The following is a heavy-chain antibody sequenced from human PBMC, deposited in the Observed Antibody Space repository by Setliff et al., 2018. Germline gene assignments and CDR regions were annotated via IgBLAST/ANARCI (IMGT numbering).Heavy chain of an antibody. CDR2: IYYSGST. D-gene: IGHD3-3*01. V-gene: IGHV4-39*01. CDR3: AKTPPFYDFWSGSASPGAFDI. Sequence: SETLSLTCTVSGGSISSSSYYWGWIRQPPGKGLEWIGSIYYSGSTYYNPSLKSRVTTSVDTSKNQFSLKLSSVTAADTAVYYCAKTPPFYDFWSGSASPGAFDIWGQGTMVTVSS. J-gene: IGHJ3*02. CDR1: GGSISSSSYY.